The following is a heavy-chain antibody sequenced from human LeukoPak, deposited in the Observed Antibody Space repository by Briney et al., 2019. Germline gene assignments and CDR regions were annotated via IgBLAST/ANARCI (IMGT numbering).Heavy chain of an antibody. Sequence: GGSLRLSCAASGFTFSSYAMSWVRQAPAKGLEWVSAIHGSGGNTYYADSVKGRFTISRDNSKNTLYLQMNSLRAEDTAVYYCAKVLGYGSGSLYYYYYGMDVWGQGTTVTVSS. CDR1: GFTFSSYA. D-gene: IGHD3-10*01. J-gene: IGHJ6*02. CDR2: IHGSGGNT. CDR3: AKVLGYGSGSLYYYYYGMDV. V-gene: IGHV3-23*01.